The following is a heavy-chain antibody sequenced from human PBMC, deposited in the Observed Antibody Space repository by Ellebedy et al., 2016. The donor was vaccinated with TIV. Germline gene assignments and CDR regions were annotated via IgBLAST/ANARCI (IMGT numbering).Heavy chain of an antibody. CDR2: INNDGGIT. D-gene: IGHD3-10*01. Sequence: GGSLRLSCAASGFTFSNYFMQWVRQASGKGLEWVAHINNDGGITLYADSVKGRFTVSRDNAKNTLSLQMGSLRAEDTAVYYCTRDWFGVDYWGQGTLVTVSS. J-gene: IGHJ4*02. V-gene: IGHV3-74*01. CDR3: TRDWFGVDY. CDR1: GFTFSNYF.